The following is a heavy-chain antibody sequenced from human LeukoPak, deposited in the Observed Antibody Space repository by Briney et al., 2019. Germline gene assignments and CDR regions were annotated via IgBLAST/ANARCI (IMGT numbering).Heavy chain of an antibody. CDR2: VSTYNGNT. Sequence: ASVKVSCKASGYTFTSYGISWVRQAPGQGLEWMGWVSTYNGNTKYAQNLQGRVTTTTDTSTSTAYMELRSLRSDDTTMYYCARQSTGSYYSPIDYWGQGALVTVSS. J-gene: IGHJ4*02. D-gene: IGHD1-26*01. V-gene: IGHV1-18*01. CDR1: GYTFTSYG. CDR3: ARQSTGSYYSPIDY.